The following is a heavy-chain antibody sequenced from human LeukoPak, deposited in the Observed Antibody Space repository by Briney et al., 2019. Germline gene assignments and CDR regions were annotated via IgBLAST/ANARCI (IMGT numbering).Heavy chain of an antibody. CDR1: GFTFSSYS. V-gene: IGHV3-21*01. D-gene: IGHD2-2*02. J-gene: IGHJ5*02. Sequence: PGGSLTLSCAPSGFTFSSYSMNWARHAPGEGLECVSSITSSSRYIYYTHSVKGRFPISRDNAKNSLYLQMNSLRAEDTGIYFCAREPSLPAAIAAPGAFDPWGEGTLVTVSS. CDR3: AREPSLPAAIAAPGAFDP. CDR2: ITSSSRYI.